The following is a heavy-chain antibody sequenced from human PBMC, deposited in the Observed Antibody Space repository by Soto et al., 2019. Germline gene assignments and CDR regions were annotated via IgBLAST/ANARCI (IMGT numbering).Heavy chain of an antibody. J-gene: IGHJ5*02. Sequence: PSETLSLTCTVSGGSISSSGYYWGWIRQPPGKGLEWIGSIYYSGSTYYNPSLKSRVTISVDTSKNQFSLKLSSVTAADTAVYYCARQYCTNGGCSNWFDPWGQGTLVTVSS. CDR2: IYYSGST. V-gene: IGHV4-39*01. CDR1: GGSISSSGYY. CDR3: ARQYCTNGGCSNWFDP. D-gene: IGHD2-8*01.